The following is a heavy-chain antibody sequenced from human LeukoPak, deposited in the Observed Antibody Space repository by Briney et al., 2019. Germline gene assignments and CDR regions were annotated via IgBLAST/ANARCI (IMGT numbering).Heavy chain of an antibody. CDR2: INTDGSST. D-gene: IGHD5-18*01. CDR1: GFTFSTYW. V-gene: IGHV3-74*01. Sequence: GGSLRLSCAASGFTFSTYWMHWVRQAPGKGLVWVSRINTDGSSTSYADSVKGRFTISRDNAKNTLYLQMNSLRAEDTAVYYCASGYSYGYDFDYWGQGTLVTLSA. CDR3: ASGYSYGYDFDY. J-gene: IGHJ4*02.